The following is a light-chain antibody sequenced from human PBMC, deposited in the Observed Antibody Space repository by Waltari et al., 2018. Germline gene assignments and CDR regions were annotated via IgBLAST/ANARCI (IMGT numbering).Light chain of an antibody. CDR2: KAS. CDR1: RSISSW. Sequence: DVQMTQSPSTLSASVGDTVTITCRASRSISSWLAWYQQKAGKAPKVLISKASTLESGVPSRVSGSGSGTEFTLTISNLQPDDFATYYCQQYNTYYTFGQGTILEIK. CDR3: QQYNTYYT. J-gene: IGKJ2*01. V-gene: IGKV1-5*03.